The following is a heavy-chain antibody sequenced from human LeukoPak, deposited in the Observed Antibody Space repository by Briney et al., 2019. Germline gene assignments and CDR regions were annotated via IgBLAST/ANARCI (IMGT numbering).Heavy chain of an antibody. Sequence: ASVKVSCKASGYTLTSYDINWVRQATGQGFEWMGWMNPNSGNTGYAQKFQGRVTMTRNTSISTAYMELSSLRSEDTAVYYCASEGYDYVWGSYRYGNYWGQGTLVTVSS. V-gene: IGHV1-8*01. CDR2: MNPNSGNT. D-gene: IGHD3-16*02. CDR1: GYTLTSYD. J-gene: IGHJ4*02. CDR3: ASEGYDYVWGSYRYGNY.